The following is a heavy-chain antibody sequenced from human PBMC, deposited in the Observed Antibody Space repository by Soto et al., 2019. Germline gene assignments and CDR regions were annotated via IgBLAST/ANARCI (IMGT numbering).Heavy chain of an antibody. V-gene: IGHV3-53*01. D-gene: IGHD2-2*01. CDR2: IYSGGST. CDR3: ARDLAPAGGFDY. J-gene: IGHJ4*02. Sequence: GGSLRLSCAASGFTVSSNYMSWVRQAPGKGLEWVSVIYSGGSTYYADSVKGRFTISRDNSKNTLYLQMNSLRAEDTAVYYCARDLAPAGGFDYWGQGTLVTVSS. CDR1: GFTVSSNY.